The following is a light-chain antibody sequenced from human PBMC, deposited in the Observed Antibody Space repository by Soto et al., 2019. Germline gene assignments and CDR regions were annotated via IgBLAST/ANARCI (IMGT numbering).Light chain of an antibody. CDR1: QSVSSST. CDR3: HQYGRT. CDR2: GAS. V-gene: IGKV3-20*01. J-gene: IGKJ1*01. Sequence: EIVLTQSPGTLSLSPGERATLSCRASQSVSSSTLAWYQQGPGQAPRLLIYGASSRATGIPDRFSGSGSGTDFTLTISRLEPEDFAVYYCHQYGRTFGQGTKVEIK.